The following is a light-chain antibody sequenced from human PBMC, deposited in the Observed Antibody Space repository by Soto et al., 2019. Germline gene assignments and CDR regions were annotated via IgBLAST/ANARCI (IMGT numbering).Light chain of an antibody. CDR2: EVS. Sequence: QSALTQPPSASGSPGPSVTISCTGTSSDVGGYNYVSWYQQQPGKAPKLMIYEVSKRPSWVPDRFSGSKSGNTASLTVSGLESEDEADYYCSSYAGSNNLVFGTGTKLTVL. CDR1: SSDVGGYNY. CDR3: SSYAGSNNLV. J-gene: IGLJ1*01. V-gene: IGLV2-8*01.